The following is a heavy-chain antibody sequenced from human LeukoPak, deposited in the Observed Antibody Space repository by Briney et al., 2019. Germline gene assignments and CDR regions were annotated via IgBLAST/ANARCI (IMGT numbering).Heavy chain of an antibody. CDR1: GFTVSSNY. V-gene: IGHV3-66*04. CDR3: ARRELLGYSYGLRTFNI. CDR2: IYSGGIYNDGTT. J-gene: IGHJ3*02. Sequence: GGSLRLSCAASGFTVSSNYMSWVRQAPGKGLEWVSVIYSGGIYNDGTTNYGDSVKGRFTISRDNSRNTLYLQMNSLRAEDTAVYYCARRELLGYSYGLRTFNIWGQGTTVTVSS. D-gene: IGHD5-18*01.